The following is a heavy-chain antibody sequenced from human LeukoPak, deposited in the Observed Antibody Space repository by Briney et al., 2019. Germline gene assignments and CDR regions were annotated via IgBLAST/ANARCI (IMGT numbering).Heavy chain of an antibody. J-gene: IGHJ4*02. D-gene: IGHD3/OR15-3a*01. CDR3: ARQTGSGLFILP. CDR1: GVSIGSSNSY. CDR2: IYYSGNT. V-gene: IGHV4-39*01. Sequence: SGTLSLTCTVSGVSIGSSNSYWGWIRQPPGKGLEWIGSIYYSGNTYYNASLKSQVSISIDTSKNQFSLRLTSVTAADTAVYYCARQTGSGLFILPGGQGTLVTVSS.